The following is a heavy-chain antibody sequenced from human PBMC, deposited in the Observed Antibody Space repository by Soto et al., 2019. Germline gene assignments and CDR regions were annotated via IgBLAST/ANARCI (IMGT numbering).Heavy chain of an antibody. CDR1: GFTFSSYA. V-gene: IGHV3-23*01. D-gene: IGHD2-15*01. J-gene: IGHJ4*02. CDR3: AKDNRYCSGGSCLSSLDY. Sequence: GGSLRLSCAASGFTFSSYAMSWVRQAPGKGLEWVSAISGSGGSTYYADSVKGRFTISRDNSKNTLYLQMNSLRAEDTAVYYCAKDNRYCSGGSCLSSLDYWGQGTLVTVSS. CDR2: ISGSGGST.